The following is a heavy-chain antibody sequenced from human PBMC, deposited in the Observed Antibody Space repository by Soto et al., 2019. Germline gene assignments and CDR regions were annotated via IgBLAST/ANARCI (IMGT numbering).Heavy chain of an antibody. CDR3: AKDETYYDYIWGSYPHTIEPSGFDY. J-gene: IGHJ4*02. CDR1: GFTFSSYA. V-gene: IGHV3-23*01. CDR2: ISGSGGST. Sequence: GGSLRLSCAASGFTFSSYAMSWVRQAPGKGLEWVSAISGSGGSTYYADSVKGRFTISRDNSKNTLYLQMNSLRAEDTAVYYCAKDETYYDYIWGSYPHTIEPSGFDYWGQGTLVTVSS. D-gene: IGHD3-16*02.